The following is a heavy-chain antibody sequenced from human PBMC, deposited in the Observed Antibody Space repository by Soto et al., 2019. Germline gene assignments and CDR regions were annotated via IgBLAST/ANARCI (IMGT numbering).Heavy chain of an antibody. V-gene: IGHV4-59*12. CDR2: IYYSGST. Sequence: PSETLSLTCSVSGGSISGYYWSWIRQTPEKGLEWIGYIYYSGSTYYNPSLKSRVTISVDMSKNQFSLKLTSATAADTAVYYCARDTSGSYFDYWGQGTLVTVSS. CDR1: GGSISGYY. CDR3: ARDTSGSYFDY. D-gene: IGHD1-26*01. J-gene: IGHJ4*02.